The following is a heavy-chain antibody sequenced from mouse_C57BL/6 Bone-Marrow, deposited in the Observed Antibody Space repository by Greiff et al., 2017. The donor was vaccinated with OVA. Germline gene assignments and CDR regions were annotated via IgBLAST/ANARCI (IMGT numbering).Heavy chain of an antibody. CDR3: ARERIYYGSSPYWYFDV. CDR2: IYPGDGDT. J-gene: IGHJ1*03. CDR1: GYAFSSSW. V-gene: IGHV1-82*01. Sequence: QVQLKESGPELVKPGASVKISCKASGYAFSSSWMNWLKQRPGKGLEWIGRIYPGDGDTNYNGKFKGKATLTADKSSSTAYMQLSSLTSEDSAVYFCARERIYYGSSPYWYFDVWGTGTTVTVSS. D-gene: IGHD1-1*01.